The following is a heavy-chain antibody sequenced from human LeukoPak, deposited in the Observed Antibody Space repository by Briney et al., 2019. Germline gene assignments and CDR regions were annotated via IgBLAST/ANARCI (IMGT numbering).Heavy chain of an antibody. J-gene: IGHJ4*02. V-gene: IGHV3-23*01. CDR2: VSGSGGRT. CDR3: AKSYASGSFYDY. CDR1: GFTFSNYG. Sequence: GGSLRLSCAASGFTFSNYGMSWVRQSPGRGLEWVSRVSGSGGRTYYADSVKGRFTISRDNSKNTLSLQMNNLRADDTAVYYCAKSYASGSFYDYWGQGTLVTVSS. D-gene: IGHD3-10*01.